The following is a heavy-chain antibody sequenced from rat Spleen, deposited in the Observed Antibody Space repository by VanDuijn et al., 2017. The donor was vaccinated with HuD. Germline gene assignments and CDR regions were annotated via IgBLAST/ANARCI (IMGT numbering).Heavy chain of an antibody. Sequence: EVQLVESGGGLVQPGGSLKLSCVASGFTFNNYWMTWIRQVPGKGLEWVASITNASGRTYYPDSVKGRFTISRDTAQNTLYLQMNSLQTDDTGTYYCTIHPRYWGQGVMVTVSS. CDR3: TIHPRY. V-gene: IGHV5-31*01. D-gene: IGHD3-1*01. CDR2: ITNASGRT. J-gene: IGHJ2*01. CDR1: GFTFNNYW.